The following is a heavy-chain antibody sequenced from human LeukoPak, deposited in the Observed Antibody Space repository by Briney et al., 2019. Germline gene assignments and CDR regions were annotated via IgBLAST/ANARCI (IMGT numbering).Heavy chain of an antibody. Sequence: ASVKVSCKASGYTFTSYDINWVRQATGQGLEWMGWMNPNSGNTGYAQKIQGRVTMTRNTSISTAYMELSSLRSEDTAVYYCARDLRVVTAYNWFDPWGQGTLVTVSS. CDR1: GYTFTSYD. V-gene: IGHV1-8*01. J-gene: IGHJ5*02. CDR3: ARDLRVVTAYNWFDP. CDR2: MNPNSGNT. D-gene: IGHD2-21*02.